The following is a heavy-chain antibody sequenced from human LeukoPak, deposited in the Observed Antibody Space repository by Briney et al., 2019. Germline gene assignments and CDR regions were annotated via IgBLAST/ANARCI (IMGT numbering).Heavy chain of an antibody. CDR3: ARVRCSSTSCYRELDY. CDR2: IIPLLGVS. J-gene: IGHJ4*02. D-gene: IGHD2-2*01. CDR1: GGSFSSYV. Sequence: SVKVSCKASGGSFSSYVITWVRQAPGQGLEWMGRIIPLLGVSNFAQKFQGRVTMTRDTSVTTAYMELSRLTSDDTAVYYCARVRCSSTSCYRELDYWGQGTLVTVSS. V-gene: IGHV1-69*04.